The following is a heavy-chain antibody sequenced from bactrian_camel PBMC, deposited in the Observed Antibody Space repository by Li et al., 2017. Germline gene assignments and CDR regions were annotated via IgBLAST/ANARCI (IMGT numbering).Heavy chain of an antibody. D-gene: IGHD1*01. CDR1: VIGDTYNC. Sequence: HVQLVESGGGSVRAGGSLRLSCAASVIGDTYNCMGWFRQAPGKEREGVAMIYMIGGSTYYVDSVEGRFTISRDIADHTLYLQMSNLKPEDTALYYCASRVGMCGPNWSKLRFDSRGPGTQVTVS. J-gene: IGHJ4*01. CDR3: ASRVGMCGPNWSKLRFDS. V-gene: IGHV3S61*01. CDR2: IYMIGGST.